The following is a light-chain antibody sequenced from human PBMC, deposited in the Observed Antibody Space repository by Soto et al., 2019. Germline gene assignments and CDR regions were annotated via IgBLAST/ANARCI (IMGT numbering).Light chain of an antibody. CDR2: GAS. J-gene: IGKJ2*01. Sequence: EIVMTQSPATLSVFPGERATLSCRASQSVTNKLAWYQQKPGQPPRLLIYGASTRATGIPARFSGSGSGTEFILTISGLQSEDFAVYYCQQYNNWPPYTFGQGTKVEIK. CDR3: QQYNNWPPYT. V-gene: IGKV3-15*01. CDR1: QSVTNK.